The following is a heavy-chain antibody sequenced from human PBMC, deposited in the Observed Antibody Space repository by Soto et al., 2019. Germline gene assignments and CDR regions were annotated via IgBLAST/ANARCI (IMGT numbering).Heavy chain of an antibody. Sequence: LRLSCAASGFTFSSYSMNWVRQAPGKGLEWVSSISSSSSYIYYADSVKGRFTISRDNAKNSLYLQMNSLRAEDTAVYYCAREGCSSTSCYGVNWFDPWGQGTLVTVSS. V-gene: IGHV3-21*01. CDR2: ISSSSSYI. J-gene: IGHJ5*02. CDR1: GFTFSSYS. CDR3: AREGCSSTSCYGVNWFDP. D-gene: IGHD2-2*01.